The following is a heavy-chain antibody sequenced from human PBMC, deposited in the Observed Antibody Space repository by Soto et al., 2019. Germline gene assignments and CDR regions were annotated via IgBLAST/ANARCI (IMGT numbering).Heavy chain of an antibody. CDR1: GVSVRGGDFY. Sequence: SETLSRTCTVSGVSVRGGDFYWSWIRQPPGKGLEWIGYIYYSGSTYYNPSLKSRVTVSGDTSKNQFSLKLSSLTAADTAVYYCARVGYSSGSNFYGVDVWGQGNTVTVSS. V-gene: IGHV4-30-4*01. J-gene: IGHJ6*02. CDR3: ARVGYSSGSNFYGVDV. CDR2: IYYSGST. D-gene: IGHD3-10*01.